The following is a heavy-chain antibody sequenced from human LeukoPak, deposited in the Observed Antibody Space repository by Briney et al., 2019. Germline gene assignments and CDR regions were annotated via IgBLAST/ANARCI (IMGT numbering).Heavy chain of an antibody. V-gene: IGHV4-38-2*02. D-gene: IGHD5-12*01. CDR2: IYHSGST. Sequence: SETLSLTCTVSGYSISSGYYWGWIRQPPGKGLEWIGGIYHSGSTYYNPSLKSRVTISVDTSKNQFSLKLSSVTAADTAVYYCARVRSGYDRYFDYWGQGTLVTVSS. J-gene: IGHJ4*02. CDR3: ARVRSGYDRYFDY. CDR1: GYSISSGYY.